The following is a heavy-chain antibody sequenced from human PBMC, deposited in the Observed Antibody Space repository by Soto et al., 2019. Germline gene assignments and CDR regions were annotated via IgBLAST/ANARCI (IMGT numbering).Heavy chain of an antibody. J-gene: IGHJ5*02. Sequence: SETLSLTCTVSSGSISSGDYYWSWIRQPPGKGLEWIGYIYYSGSTYYNPSLKSRVTISVDTSKNQFSLKLSSVTAADTAVYYCARERPDGARLDPWGQGTLVTVSS. D-gene: IGHD6-6*01. V-gene: IGHV4-30-4*01. CDR2: IYYSGST. CDR1: SGSISSGDYY. CDR3: ARERPDGARLDP.